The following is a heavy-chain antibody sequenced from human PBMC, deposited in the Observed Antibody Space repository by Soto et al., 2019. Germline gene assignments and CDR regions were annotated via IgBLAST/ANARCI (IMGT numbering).Heavy chain of an antibody. Sequence: QVQLQESGPGLVKPSGTLSLTCAVSSGSISSSNWWSWVRQPPGKGLEWIGEIYHSGSTNYNPSLRVRVTISGEKSKNQFSLKLSSVTAADTAVYYCAGVVYVSGSYFDYWGQGTLVTVSS. J-gene: IGHJ4*02. CDR2: IYHSGST. CDR1: SGSISSSNW. D-gene: IGHD3-10*01. V-gene: IGHV4-4*02. CDR3: AGVVYVSGSYFDY.